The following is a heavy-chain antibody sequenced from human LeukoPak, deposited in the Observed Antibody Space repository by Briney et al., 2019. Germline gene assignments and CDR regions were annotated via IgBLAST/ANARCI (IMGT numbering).Heavy chain of an antibody. CDR3: ARDRCSSSSCYKPGGYNWFDP. V-gene: IGHV4-39*07. J-gene: IGHJ5*02. D-gene: IGHD2-2*02. Sequence: SETLSLTCTVSGGSISSSSYYWGWIRQPPGTRLDRIGRMYYRGSTYNNPARKSRDTISVDTYKNQFSLKLSSVTAADMAVYYCARDRCSSSSCYKPGGYNWFDPWGQGTLVTVSS. CDR1: GGSISSSSYY. CDR2: MYYRGST.